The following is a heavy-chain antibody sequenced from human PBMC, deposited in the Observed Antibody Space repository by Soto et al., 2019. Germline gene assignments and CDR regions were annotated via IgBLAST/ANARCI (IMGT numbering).Heavy chain of an antibody. CDR1: GYPFTSYG. CDR3: ARKGANTWYGGGPDY. J-gene: IGHJ4*02. V-gene: IGHV1-18*04. CDR2: IRPYNGNT. Sequence: QVQLVQSGAEVKKPGASVKVSCKASGYPFTSYGISWVRQAPGQGPEWMGWIRPYNGNTQSTQEFQGRVTMTTNTAPTTIHMETRELETEDTAVLYCARKGANTWYGGGPDYRGQGTLVTVSS. D-gene: IGHD6-13*01.